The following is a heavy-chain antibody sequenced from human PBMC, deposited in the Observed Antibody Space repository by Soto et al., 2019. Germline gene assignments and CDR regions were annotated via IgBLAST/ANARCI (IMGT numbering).Heavy chain of an antibody. J-gene: IGHJ4*02. CDR3: ARDLQDGYKGGREFDY. CDR2: ISYDGSNK. D-gene: IGHD5-12*01. V-gene: IGHV3-30-3*01. CDR1: GFTFSSYA. Sequence: PGGSLRLSCAASGFTFSSYAIHWVRQAPCKGLEWVAVISYDGSNKYYADSVKGRFTISRDNSKNTLYLQMNSLRAEDTAVYYCARDLQDGYKGGREFDYWAQGTLVTVSS.